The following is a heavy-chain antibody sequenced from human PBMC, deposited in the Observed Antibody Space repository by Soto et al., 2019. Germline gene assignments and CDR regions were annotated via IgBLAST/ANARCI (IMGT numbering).Heavy chain of an antibody. CDR1: GFILSGYD. D-gene: IGHD3-22*01. CDR2: IGTAGDP. J-gene: IGHJ6*02. V-gene: IGHV3-13*05. Sequence: EEQLVESGGGLVQPGGSLRLSCVASGFILSGYDMHWVRQATGEDLEWVSAIGTAGDPYYSGSVKGRFTISRGNAENSVYLQMNSLRAGDTAVYYCARACYDSSGYSFYAMDVWGPGTTVTVSS. CDR3: ARACYDSSGYSFYAMDV.